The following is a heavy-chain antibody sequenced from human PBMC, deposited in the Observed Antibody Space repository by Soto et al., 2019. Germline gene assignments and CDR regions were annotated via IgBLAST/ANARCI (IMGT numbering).Heavy chain of an antibody. Sequence: EVQLVESGGGLVQPGRSLRLSCAASGFTFDDYAMHWVRQAPGKGLEWVSGISWNSGSIGYADSVKGRFTISRDNAKNSLYLQMNSLRAEDTALYYCAKSTVAVNFDYWGQGTLVTVSS. CDR3: AKSTVAVNFDY. V-gene: IGHV3-9*01. J-gene: IGHJ4*02. CDR2: ISWNSGSI. D-gene: IGHD6-19*01. CDR1: GFTFDDYA.